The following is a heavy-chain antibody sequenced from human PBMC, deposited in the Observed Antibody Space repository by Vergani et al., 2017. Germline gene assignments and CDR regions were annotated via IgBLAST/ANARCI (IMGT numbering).Heavy chain of an antibody. D-gene: IGHD1-1*01. CDR3: TRAIQLGIRVGQSED. J-gene: IGHJ4*02. CDR2: IRSKAYGGTT. V-gene: IGHV3-49*03. CDR1: GFTFGDYA. Sequence: VQLVESGGGVVQPGRSLRLSCTASGFTFGDYAMSWFRQAPGKGLEWVGFIRSKAYGGTTEYAASVKGRFTISRDDSKSIAYLQMNSLKTEDTAVYYCTRAIQLGIRVGQSEDWDQGTLVTVSS.